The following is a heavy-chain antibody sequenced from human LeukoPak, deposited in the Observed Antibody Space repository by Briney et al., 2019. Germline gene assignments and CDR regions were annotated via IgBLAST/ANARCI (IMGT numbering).Heavy chain of an antibody. J-gene: IGHJ4*02. Sequence: QPGGSLRLSCAASGFTFSSYAMSWVRQAPGKGLEWVSAISGSGGSTYYADSVKGRFTISRDNSKNTLYLQMNSLRAEDTAVYYCAKDLFGYCGGDCYHSFDYWGQGTLVTVSS. V-gene: IGHV3-23*01. D-gene: IGHD2-21*02. CDR2: ISGSGGST. CDR1: GFTFSSYA. CDR3: AKDLFGYCGGDCYHSFDY.